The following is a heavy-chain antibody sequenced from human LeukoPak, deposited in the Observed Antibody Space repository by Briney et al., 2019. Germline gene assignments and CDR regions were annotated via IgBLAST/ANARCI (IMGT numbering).Heavy chain of an antibody. CDR1: GFTFSSYE. Sequence: PGGSLRLSCAASGFTFSSYEMNWVRQAPGKGLEWVSYISSSGSTIYYADSVKGRFTISRDNARNSLYLQMNSLRAEDTAVYYCARFGTTKNAFDIWGQGTMVTVSS. V-gene: IGHV3-48*03. J-gene: IGHJ3*02. D-gene: IGHD3-10*01. CDR3: ARFGTTKNAFDI. CDR2: ISSSGSTI.